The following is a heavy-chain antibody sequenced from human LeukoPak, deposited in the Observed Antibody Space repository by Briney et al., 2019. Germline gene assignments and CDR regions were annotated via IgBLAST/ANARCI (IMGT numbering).Heavy chain of an antibody. J-gene: IGHJ6*02. CDR3: AAPLDILTPHYYYYYGMDV. CDR2: ISGYNGNT. CDR1: VYTFTRYG. Sequence: AVKVSCKPSVYTFTRYGISWLRQAPGHGIEWMGWISGYNGNTNYAQKLQGRVTMTTDTSTSTAYMELRSLRSDDTAVYYCAAPLDILTPHYYYYYGMDVWGQGTTVTVSS. V-gene: IGHV1-18*01. D-gene: IGHD3-9*01.